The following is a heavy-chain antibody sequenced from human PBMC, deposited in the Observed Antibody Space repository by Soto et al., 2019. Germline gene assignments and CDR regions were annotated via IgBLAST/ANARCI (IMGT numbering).Heavy chain of an antibody. V-gene: IGHV3-15*01. D-gene: IGHD1-26*01. CDR2: IKTQGDGGAT. J-gene: IGHJ4*02. CDR1: GFHFKNAW. CDR3: ATPSGTYVRD. Sequence: LRLSCAASGFHFKNAWMTWVRQAPGGGLEWVALIKTQGDGGATDYAEPVRGRFSISRDDSKNTVYLQMNNMRTDDTAVYYCATPSGTYVRDWGQGTLVTVSS.